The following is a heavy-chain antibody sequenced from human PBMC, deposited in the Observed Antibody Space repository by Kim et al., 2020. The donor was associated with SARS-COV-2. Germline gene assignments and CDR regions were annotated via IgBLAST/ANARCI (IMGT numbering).Heavy chain of an antibody. Sequence: GGSLRLSCAASGFTFDDYAMHWVRQAPGKGLEWVSLISGDGGKTYYADSVKGRFTISRDNSKNSLYLQMNSLRNEDTALYYCAKDKQWLLGYYGMDVWGQGTTVTVS. D-gene: IGHD6-19*01. V-gene: IGHV3-43*02. CDR2: ISGDGGKT. CDR1: GFTFDDYA. J-gene: IGHJ6*02. CDR3: AKDKQWLLGYYGMDV.